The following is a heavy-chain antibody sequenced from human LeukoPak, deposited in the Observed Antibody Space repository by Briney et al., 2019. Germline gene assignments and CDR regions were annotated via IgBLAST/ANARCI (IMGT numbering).Heavy chain of an antibody. J-gene: IGHJ5*02. V-gene: IGHV4-38-2*02. CDR1: GYSISSGYY. Sequence: SETLSLTCTVSGYSISSGYYWGWIRQPPGKGLEWIGSIYHSGSTYYNPSLKSRVTISVDTSKNQFSLKLSSVTAADTAVYYCARDPIYYYDSSGYPGWFDPWGQGTLVTVSS. D-gene: IGHD3-22*01. CDR3: ARDPIYYYDSSGYPGWFDP. CDR2: IYHSGST.